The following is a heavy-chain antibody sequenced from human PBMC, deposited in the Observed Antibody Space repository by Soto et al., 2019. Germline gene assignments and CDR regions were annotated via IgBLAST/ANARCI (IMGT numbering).Heavy chain of an antibody. CDR3: ARRPLGYFDY. CDR2: FYYSGST. CDR1: GGSISSGDYY. Sequence: PSETLSLTCTVSGGSISSGDYYWSWIRQPPGKGLEWIGYFYYSGSTYYNPSLKSRLTISLDTSKNQFSLNLNFVTAADTAVYFCARRPLGYFDYWGRGTQVTVSS. D-gene: IGHD6-13*01. V-gene: IGHV4-30-4*01. J-gene: IGHJ4*02.